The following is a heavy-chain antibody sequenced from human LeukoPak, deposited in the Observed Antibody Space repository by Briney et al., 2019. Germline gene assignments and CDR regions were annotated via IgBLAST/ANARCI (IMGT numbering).Heavy chain of an antibody. Sequence: ASVKVSCKASGYTFTGYYMHWVRQAPGQGLEWMGWINPNSGGTNYAQKFQGRVTMTRDTSISTAYMELSRLRSDDTAVYYCAREFPPDYDFWSGGIVYYMDVWGKGTTVTVSS. J-gene: IGHJ6*03. CDR1: GYTFTGYY. CDR3: AREFPPDYDFWSGGIVYYMDV. V-gene: IGHV1-2*02. CDR2: INPNSGGT. D-gene: IGHD3-3*01.